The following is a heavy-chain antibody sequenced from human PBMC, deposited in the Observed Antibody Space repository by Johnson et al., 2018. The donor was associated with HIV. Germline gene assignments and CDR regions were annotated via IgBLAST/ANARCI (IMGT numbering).Heavy chain of an antibody. J-gene: IGHJ3*02. CDR1: GFTFSSYA. D-gene: IGHD1-20*01. CDR3: ARDQIESITGKKAGAFDI. CDR2: ISYDGSNK. V-gene: IGHV3-30*04. Sequence: QMQLVESGGGVVQPGRSLRLSCAASGFTFSSYAMHWVRQAPGKGLEWVAVISYDGSNKYYAYSVKGRFTISRDNSKNTLYLQVNSLRAEDTAVYYCARDQIESITGKKAGAFDIWGLGTMVTVSS.